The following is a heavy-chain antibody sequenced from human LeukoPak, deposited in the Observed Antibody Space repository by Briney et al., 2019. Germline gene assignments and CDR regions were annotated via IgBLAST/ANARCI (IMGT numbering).Heavy chain of an antibody. CDR3: ASGVEYQLLQGNWFDP. Sequence: SVKVSCKASGGTFSSYAISWVRQAPGQGLERMGGIIPIFGTANYAQKFQGRVTITADESTSTAYMELSSLRSEDTAVYYCASGVEYQLLQGNWFDPWGQGTLVTVSS. V-gene: IGHV1-69*13. CDR2: IIPIFGTA. D-gene: IGHD2-2*01. J-gene: IGHJ5*02. CDR1: GGTFSSYA.